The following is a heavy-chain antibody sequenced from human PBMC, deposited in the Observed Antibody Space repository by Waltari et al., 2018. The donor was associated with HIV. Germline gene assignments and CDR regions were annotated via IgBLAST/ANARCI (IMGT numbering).Heavy chain of an antibody. D-gene: IGHD5-18*01. CDR3: ARVQTGVDTAMVNRYFDL. CDR1: GGSISSSSYY. CDR2: ITYRGST. J-gene: IGHJ2*01. Sequence: QLQLQESGPGLVKPSATLSLTCTVSGGSISSSSYYWCWIRKPPGKGLEWIGSITYRGSTYYNPSLKSRVTISVDTSKNQFSLKLSSVTAADTAVYYCARVQTGVDTAMVNRYFDLWGRGTLVTVSS. V-gene: IGHV4-39*01.